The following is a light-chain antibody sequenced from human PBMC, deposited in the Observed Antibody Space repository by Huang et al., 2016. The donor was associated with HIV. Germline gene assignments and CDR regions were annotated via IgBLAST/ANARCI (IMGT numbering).Light chain of an antibody. Sequence: EIVMTQSPATLSVSPVERATLSCRASHRVGNDISWSQQKPGQAPRPLIYGASVRATGDPARFRGGGSGTEFTRTISDLQSEDFAVYYCHQYNDWPITFGPGTKVDMK. CDR3: HQYNDWPIT. V-gene: IGKV3-15*01. J-gene: IGKJ3*01. CDR1: HRVGND. CDR2: GAS.